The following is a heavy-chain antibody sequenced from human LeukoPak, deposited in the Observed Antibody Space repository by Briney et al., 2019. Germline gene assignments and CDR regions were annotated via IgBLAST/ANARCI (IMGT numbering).Heavy chain of an antibody. D-gene: IGHD3-22*01. Sequence: GASVKVSCKASGYTFTTYAMHWVRQAPGQRLEWMGWINAGNGNTKYSQKFQGRVTMTTDTSTSTAYMELRSLRSDDTAVYYCARDLGYYDSSGYYFNPYYYYGMDVWGQGTTVTVSS. CDR1: GYTFTTYA. CDR3: ARDLGYYDSSGYYFNPYYYYGMDV. CDR2: INAGNGNT. V-gene: IGHV1-3*01. J-gene: IGHJ6*02.